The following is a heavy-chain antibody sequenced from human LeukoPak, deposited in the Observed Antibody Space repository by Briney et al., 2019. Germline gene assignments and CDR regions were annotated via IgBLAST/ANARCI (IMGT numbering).Heavy chain of an antibody. CDR1: GFTFSSYW. V-gene: IGHV3-33*08. Sequence: GGSLRLSCVASGFTFSSYWMSWVRQAPGKGLEWVAVFWSDGINRYYADSVKGRFTISRDNSKNTVYLQMNSLRAEDTAVYYCARDADTSSHYSFFDYWGQGNLVTVSS. CDR3: ARDADTSSHYSFFDY. J-gene: IGHJ4*02. CDR2: FWSDGINR. D-gene: IGHD3-22*01.